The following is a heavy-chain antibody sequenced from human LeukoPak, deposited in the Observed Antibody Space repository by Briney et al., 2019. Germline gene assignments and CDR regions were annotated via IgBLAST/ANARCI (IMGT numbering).Heavy chain of an antibody. J-gene: IGHJ6*03. CDR1: GFTFSTYS. CDR3: ARETYPYYYYYMDV. CDR2: ISSSSTTI. Sequence: HAGGSLRLSCAASGFTFSTYSMNWVRQAPGKGLEWVSYISSSSTTIYYADSVKGRFTISRDNAKNSLYLRMTSLRAEDTALYYCARETYPYYYYYMDVWGKGTTVTVSS. V-gene: IGHV3-48*01. D-gene: IGHD3-16*01.